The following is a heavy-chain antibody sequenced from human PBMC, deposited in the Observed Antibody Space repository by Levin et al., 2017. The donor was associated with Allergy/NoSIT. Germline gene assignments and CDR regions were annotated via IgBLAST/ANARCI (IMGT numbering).Heavy chain of an antibody. CDR3: ARLGRGVWLGDLGSRDNYSYYYMDV. Sequence: GESLKISCKGSGYSFTNYWIGWVRLVAGKGLEWMGIIYPGDSDTIYSPSFQGQVSISADKSISTSYLQWSSLKAPDTAVYYCARLGRGVWLGDLGSRDNYSYYYMDVWGQGTTVTVSS. D-gene: IGHD3-10*01. CDR1: GYSFTNYW. V-gene: IGHV5-51*01. J-gene: IGHJ6*03. CDR2: IYPGDSDT.